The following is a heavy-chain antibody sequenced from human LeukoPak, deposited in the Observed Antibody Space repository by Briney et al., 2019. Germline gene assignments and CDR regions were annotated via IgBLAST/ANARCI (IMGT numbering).Heavy chain of an antibody. Sequence: SETLSLTCTVSGGSISSYYWSWIRQPPGKGLEWIGYIYYSGSTNYNPSLKSRVTISVDTSKNQFSLKLSSVTAADTAVYYCARRGEMATIGRYHWYFDLWGRGTLVTVSS. J-gene: IGHJ2*01. CDR3: ARRGEMATIGRYHWYFDL. V-gene: IGHV4-59*08. CDR2: IYYSGST. CDR1: GGSISSYY. D-gene: IGHD5-24*01.